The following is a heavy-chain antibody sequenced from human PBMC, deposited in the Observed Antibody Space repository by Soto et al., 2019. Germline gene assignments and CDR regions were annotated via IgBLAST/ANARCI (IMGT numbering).Heavy chain of an antibody. CDR3: ASGYGGRAAVCLLGP. J-gene: IGHJ5*02. V-gene: IGHV4-34*01. D-gene: IGHD6-13*01. CDR1: GGSFSGYY. CDR2: INHSGST. Sequence: SETLSLTCAVYGGSFSGYYWSWIRQPPGKGLEWIGEINHSGSTNYNPSLKSRVTISVDTSKNQFSLKLSSVTAADTAVYYCASGYGGRAAVCLLGPWGQGPRVIGSA.